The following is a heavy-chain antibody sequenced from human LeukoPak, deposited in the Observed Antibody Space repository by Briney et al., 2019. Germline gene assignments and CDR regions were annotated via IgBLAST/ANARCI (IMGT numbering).Heavy chain of an antibody. D-gene: IGHD3-10*01. J-gene: IGHJ3*02. CDR2: INGIGDTT. Sequence: GGSLRLSCSASGFTFSIYVIHWVRQAPGKGLEYVSAINGIGDTTYYADSVKGRFTISRDNSKNTVYLQMSSLRAEDTAVYYCVKESRVVRGVIMDAFDMWGQATMVTVSS. CDR1: GFTFSIYV. CDR3: VKESRVVRGVIMDAFDM. V-gene: IGHV3-64D*06.